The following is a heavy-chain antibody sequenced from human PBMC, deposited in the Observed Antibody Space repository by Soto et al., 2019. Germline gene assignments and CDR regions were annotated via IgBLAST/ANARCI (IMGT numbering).Heavy chain of an antibody. CDR2: ISGTGGRT. CDR3: AKDGQLGIYYESAGHYNY. CDR1: GFTFNNYD. D-gene: IGHD3-10*01. V-gene: IGHV3-23*01. J-gene: IGHJ4*02. Sequence: EVQLLESGGGLVQPGGSLRLSCVASGFTFNNYDMRWVRQAPGKGLEWVSGISGTGGRTYYADSVRGRFTISRDNYKNTLYLPLNGLRAEETAISYCAKDGQLGIYYESAGHYNYWGQGTLVTVSS.